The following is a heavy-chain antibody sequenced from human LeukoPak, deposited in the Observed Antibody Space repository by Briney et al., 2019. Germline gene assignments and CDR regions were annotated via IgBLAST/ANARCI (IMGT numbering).Heavy chain of an antibody. CDR1: GFTFSSYS. J-gene: IGHJ3*01. V-gene: IGHV3-48*02. CDR2: ISGGSSIM. D-gene: IGHD3-10*01. CDR3: ARGPDGSGTNAFDV. Sequence: GGSLRLSCAASGFTFSSYSMNWVRQAPRKGLELVSYISGGSSIMYYADSVKGRFTISRDNAKNSLYLQMNSLRDADTAVYYCARGPDGSGTNAFDVWSQGTMVTVSS.